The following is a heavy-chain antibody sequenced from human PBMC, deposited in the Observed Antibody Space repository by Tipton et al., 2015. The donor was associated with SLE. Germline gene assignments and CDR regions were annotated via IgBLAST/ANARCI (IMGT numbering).Heavy chain of an antibody. CDR3: ARSTIFGVVTNWFDP. Sequence: TLSLTCTVSGGSISSGGYYWSWIRQHPGKGLEWIGYIYYSGSTYYNPSLKSRVTISVDTSKNQFSLKLSSVTAADTAVYYCARSTIFGVVTNWFDPWGQGTLVTVSS. D-gene: IGHD3-3*01. CDR1: GGSISSGGYY. CDR2: IYYSGST. V-gene: IGHV4-31*03. J-gene: IGHJ5*02.